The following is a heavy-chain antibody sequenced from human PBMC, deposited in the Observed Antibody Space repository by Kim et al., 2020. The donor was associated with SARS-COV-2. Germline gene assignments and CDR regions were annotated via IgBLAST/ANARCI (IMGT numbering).Heavy chain of an antibody. J-gene: IGHJ4*02. CDR3: AKDPRKSIAAAGD. D-gene: IGHD6-13*01. Sequence: ADSVKGRFTIARDNSKNTLYLQMNSLRAEDTAVYYCAKDPRKSIAAAGDWGQGTLVTVSS. V-gene: IGHV3-23*01.